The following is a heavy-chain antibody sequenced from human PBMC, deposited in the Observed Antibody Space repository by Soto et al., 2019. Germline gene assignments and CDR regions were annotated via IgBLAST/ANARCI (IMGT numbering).Heavy chain of an antibody. CDR1: GFTFSDYY. CDR3: ARVAARFSRYYYYYYMDV. Sequence: GGSLRLSCAASGFTFSDYYMSWIRQAPGKGLEWVSYISSSGSTIYYADSVKGRFTISRDNAKNSLYLQMNSLRAEDTAVYYCARVAARFSRYYYYYYMDVWGKGTTVTVSS. CDR2: ISSSGSTI. D-gene: IGHD6-6*01. J-gene: IGHJ6*03. V-gene: IGHV3-11*01.